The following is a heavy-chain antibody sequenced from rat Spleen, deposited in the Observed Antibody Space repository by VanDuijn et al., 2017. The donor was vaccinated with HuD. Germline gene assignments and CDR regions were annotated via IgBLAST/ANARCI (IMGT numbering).Heavy chain of an antibody. CDR2: ISYSGST. V-gene: IGHV3-1*01. CDR1: GYSITSSY. CDR3: ARWTYYFDY. Sequence: EVQLQESGPGLVKPSQSLSLTCSVTGYSITSSYRWNWIRKFPGNKLEWIGHISYSGSTTYNPSLKSRISITRDTSRNQFFLQLNSVTTEDTATYYCARWTYYFDYWGQGVMVTVSS. J-gene: IGHJ2*01.